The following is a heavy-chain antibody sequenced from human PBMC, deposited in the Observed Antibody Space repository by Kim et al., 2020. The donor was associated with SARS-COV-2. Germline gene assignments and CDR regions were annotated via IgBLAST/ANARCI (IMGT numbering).Heavy chain of an antibody. J-gene: IGHJ6*02. V-gene: IGHV3-30*02. D-gene: IGHD4-17*01. Sequence: YANSGKGRITVSRKNSKNPLYVPMNSLRAEDTAMYYCVKVVTTMRNGMDVWGQGTTVTVSS. CDR3: VKVVTTMRNGMDV.